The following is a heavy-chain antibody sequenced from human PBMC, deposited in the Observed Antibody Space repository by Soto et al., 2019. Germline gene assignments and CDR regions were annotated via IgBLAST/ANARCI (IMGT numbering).Heavy chain of an antibody. Sequence: SETLSLTCTVSGGSISSGDYYWSWIRQPPGKGLEWIGYIYYSGSTYYNPSLKSRVTISVDTSKNQFSLKLSSVTAADTAVYYCAREPRLGASVGDLPTYYYYGMDVWGQGTTVTVSS. D-gene: IGHD1-26*01. CDR2: IYYSGST. CDR3: AREPRLGASVGDLPTYYYYGMDV. CDR1: GGSISSGDYY. J-gene: IGHJ6*02. V-gene: IGHV4-30-4*01.